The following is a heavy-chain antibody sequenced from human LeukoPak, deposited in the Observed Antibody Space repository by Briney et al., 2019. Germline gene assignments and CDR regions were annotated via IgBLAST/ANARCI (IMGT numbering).Heavy chain of an antibody. J-gene: IGHJ3*02. CDR1: GGSISSVSYS. CDR2: IYTTGST. CDR3: ARHSPDYYGSGSFPAFVDI. D-gene: IGHD3-10*01. V-gene: IGHV4-61*02. Sequence: SETLSLTCTVSGGSISSVSYSWTWIRQPAGKGLEWIGRIYTTGSTNYNPSLKSRVTISLDTSKNLFSLNLSSVTAADTAVYYCARHSPDYYGSGSFPAFVDIWGQGTMVTVSS.